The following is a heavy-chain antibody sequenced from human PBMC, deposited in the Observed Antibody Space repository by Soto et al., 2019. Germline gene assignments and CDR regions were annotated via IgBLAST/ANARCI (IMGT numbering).Heavy chain of an antibody. J-gene: IGHJ6*02. CDR1: GFTFSSYE. D-gene: IGHD3-10*01. CDR2: ISSSGSTI. V-gene: IGHV3-48*03. CDR3: VRPRPSGENYGMDV. Sequence: PGGSLRLSCAASGFTFSSYEMNWVRQAPGKGLEWVSYISSSGSTIYYADSVKGRFTISRDNAKNSLYLQMNSLRAEDTAVYYCVRPRPSGENYGMDVWGQGTTGTSP.